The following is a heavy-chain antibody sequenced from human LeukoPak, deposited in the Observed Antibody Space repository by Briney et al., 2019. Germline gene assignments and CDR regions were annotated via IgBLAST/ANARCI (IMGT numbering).Heavy chain of an antibody. V-gene: IGHV1-18*01. CDR1: GYTFTDFG. J-gene: IGHJ4*02. CDR3: ARDSSGFYYVH. Sequence: ASVKVSCKTSGYTFTDFGINWVRQAPGQGLEWMGRFTTYNGNTDYAQKFQGRVTMTTDTSTTTAYLEVTSLRSDDTAVYYCARDSSGFYYVHWGQGTLVTVSS. D-gene: IGHD3-22*01. CDR2: FTTYNGNT.